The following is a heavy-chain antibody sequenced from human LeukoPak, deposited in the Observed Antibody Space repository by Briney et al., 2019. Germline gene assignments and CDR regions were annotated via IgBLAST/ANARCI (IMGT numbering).Heavy chain of an antibody. CDR3: AKAYYDYVQANIDY. D-gene: IGHD3-16*01. CDR2: ISGSGGST. V-gene: IGHV3-23*01. Sequence: GGSLRLSCAASRFTFSSYAMSWVRQAPGKGLEWVSAISGSGGSTYYADSVKGRFTISRDNSKNTLYLQMNSLRAEDTAVYYCAKAYYDYVQANIDYWGQGTLVTVSS. CDR1: RFTFSSYA. J-gene: IGHJ4*02.